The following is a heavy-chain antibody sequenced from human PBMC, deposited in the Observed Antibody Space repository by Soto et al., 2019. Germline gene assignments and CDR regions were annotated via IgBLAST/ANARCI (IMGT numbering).Heavy chain of an antibody. D-gene: IGHD6-19*01. Sequence: QVDLVQSGAEVKKPGASVTISCKASGSAITRYYIHWVRQAPGRGLEWMGIINPGGGSASYAQKFQGRVTLAKAPSTGTVYMDLRSLRTEDTAVYYCARDTSGWSLNGLDVWGQGTTVNVSS. CDR1: GSAITRYY. V-gene: IGHV1-46*01. CDR2: INPGGGSA. J-gene: IGHJ6*02. CDR3: ARDTSGWSLNGLDV.